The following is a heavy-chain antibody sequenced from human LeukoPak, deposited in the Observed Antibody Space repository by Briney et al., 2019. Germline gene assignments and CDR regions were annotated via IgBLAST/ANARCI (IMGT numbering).Heavy chain of an antibody. V-gene: IGHV4-39*07. CDR3: ARGSWEYSSSYWFDP. J-gene: IGHJ5*02. D-gene: IGHD6-6*01. Sequence: SETLSLTCSLSGDSISHNSYYWGWIRQSPGKGLEWIGSIYYSGSTYYNPSLKSRVTISVDTSKNQFSLKLSSVTAADTAVYYCARGSWEYSSSYWFDPWGQGTLVTVSS. CDR1: GDSISHNSYY. CDR2: IYYSGST.